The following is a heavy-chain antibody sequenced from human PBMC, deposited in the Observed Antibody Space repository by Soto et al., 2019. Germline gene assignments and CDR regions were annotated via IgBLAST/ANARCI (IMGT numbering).Heavy chain of an antibody. V-gene: IGHV3-30-3*01. CDR3: AREPQLVDYYGMDV. CDR2: ISYDGSNK. D-gene: IGHD6-13*01. CDR1: GFTFSSYA. Sequence: GGSLRLSCAASGFTFSSYAMHWVRQAPGKGLEWVAVISYDGSNKYYADSVKGRFTISRDNSKNTLYLQMNSLRAEDTAVYYCAREPQLVDYYGMDVWGQGTTVTVSS. J-gene: IGHJ6*02.